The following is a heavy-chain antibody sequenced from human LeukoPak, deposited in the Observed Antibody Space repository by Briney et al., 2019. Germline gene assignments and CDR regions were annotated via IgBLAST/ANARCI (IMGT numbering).Heavy chain of an antibody. CDR3: AKGMSGSCYSGLHC. D-gene: IGHD2-15*01. Sequence: GGSLRLSCAASGLTFSSSAMTWVRQAPGKGLEWVSVISGSGDSTFYADSVKGRFTFSRDSSKNTVYLQMNSLRAGDTAIYYCAKGMSGSCYSGLHCWGQGTLVTVSS. CDR1: GLTFSSSA. J-gene: IGHJ4*02. V-gene: IGHV3-23*01. CDR2: ISGSGDST.